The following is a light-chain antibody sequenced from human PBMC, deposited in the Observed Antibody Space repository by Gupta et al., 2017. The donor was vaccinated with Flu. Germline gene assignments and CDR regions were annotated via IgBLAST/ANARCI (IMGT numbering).Light chain of an antibody. CDR1: SSDVGGYNY. CDR3: SPYTSSSTLRV. Sequence: QSALTQPASVSGSPGQSITISCTGTSSDVGGYNYVSWYQQHPGKAPKLMIYEVSNRPSGVSNRFSGSKSGNTASLTISGLQAEDEADYYCSPYTSSSTLRVFGGGTKLTVL. V-gene: IGLV2-14*01. J-gene: IGLJ3*02. CDR2: EVS.